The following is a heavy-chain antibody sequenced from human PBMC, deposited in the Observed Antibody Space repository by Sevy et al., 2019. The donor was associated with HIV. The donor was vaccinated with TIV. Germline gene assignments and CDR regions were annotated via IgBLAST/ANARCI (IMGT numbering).Heavy chain of an antibody. CDR1: GFIFSDYT. CDR3: ARSQSSSWHYFDY. D-gene: IGHD6-13*01. J-gene: IGHJ4*02. Sequence: GGSLRLSCAASGFIFSDYTLHWVRQAPGTGLECVAVISYDGSFTYYADSVEGRFTISRDNSKNTLFLQMNSLRHEDTAVYYCARSQSSSWHYFDYWGQGTLVTVSS. CDR2: ISYDGSFT. V-gene: IGHV3-30*04.